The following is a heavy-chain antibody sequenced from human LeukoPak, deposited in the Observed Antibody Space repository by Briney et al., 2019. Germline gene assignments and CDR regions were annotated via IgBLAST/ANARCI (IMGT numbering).Heavy chain of an antibody. CDR3: ARSVVAAKDYYYGMDV. CDR1: GFTFSRYE. D-gene: IGHD2-15*01. V-gene: IGHV3-48*03. CDR2: ISSSGSTI. J-gene: IGHJ6*02. Sequence: GGSLRLSCAASGFTFSRYEMNWVRQAPGKGREWVSYISSSGSTIYYADSVKGRFTISRDNAKNSLYLQMNSLRAEDTAVYYCARSVVAAKDYYYGMDVWGQGTTVTVSS.